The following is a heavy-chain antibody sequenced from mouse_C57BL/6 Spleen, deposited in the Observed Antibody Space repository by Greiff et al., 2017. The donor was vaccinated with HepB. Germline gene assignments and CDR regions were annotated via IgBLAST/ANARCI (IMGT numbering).Heavy chain of an antibody. CDR1: GYTFTSYW. CDR2: IDPSDSYT. V-gene: IGHV1-69*01. D-gene: IGHD2-2*01. CDR3: ARKGYDVRAMDD. J-gene: IGHJ4*01. Sequence: QVQLKQPGAELVMPGASVKLSCKASGYTFTSYWMHWVKQRPGQGLEWIGEIDPSDSYTNYNQKFKGKSTLTVDKSSSTAYMQLSSLTSEDSAVYYGARKGYDVRAMDDWGQGASVTVSS.